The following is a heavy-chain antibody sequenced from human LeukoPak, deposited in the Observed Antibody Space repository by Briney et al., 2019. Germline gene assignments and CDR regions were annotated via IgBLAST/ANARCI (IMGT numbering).Heavy chain of an antibody. D-gene: IGHD4-11*01. J-gene: IGHJ6*02. CDR2: INGDGSSI. CDR1: GFSFSGHW. V-gene: IGHV3-74*01. CDR3: ARLRLGVRTGTTDYYGMDV. Sequence: PGGSLRLSCAASGFSFSGHWMHWVRQAPGKGLMWVSRINGDGSSISYADYVKGRFTIYRDNAKNTLFLQMNSLTGEDTAVYYCARLRLGVRTGTTDYYGMDVWGQGTTVTVSS.